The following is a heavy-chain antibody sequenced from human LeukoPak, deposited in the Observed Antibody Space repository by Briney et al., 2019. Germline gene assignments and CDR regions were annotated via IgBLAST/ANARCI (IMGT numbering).Heavy chain of an antibody. V-gene: IGHV3-23*01. D-gene: IGHD3-16*01. J-gene: IGHJ5*02. CDR2: ISGSDGST. CDR1: GFTFSNFD. Sequence: GGSLRLSCAASGFTFSNFDMSWVRQAPGKGLEWVSVISGSDGSTYYADSVKGRFTISRDNSKNMLFLQTNSLRAEDTAVYYCAKGAWLDNWRQGTLVTVSS. CDR3: AKGAWLDN.